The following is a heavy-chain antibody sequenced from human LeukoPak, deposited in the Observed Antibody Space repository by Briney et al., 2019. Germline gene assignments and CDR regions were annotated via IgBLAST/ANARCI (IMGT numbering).Heavy chain of an antibody. D-gene: IGHD3-3*01. V-gene: IGHV3-9*01. Sequence: GGSLRLSCAASGFTFDDYAMHWVRQAPGKGLEWVSGISWNSGSIGYADSVKGRFTISRDNAKNSLYLQMNSLRAEDTALYYCAKDISYDFWSGYSGAFDYWGQGTLVTVSS. CDR2: ISWNSGSI. CDR3: AKDISYDFWSGYSGAFDY. CDR1: GFTFDDYA. J-gene: IGHJ4*02.